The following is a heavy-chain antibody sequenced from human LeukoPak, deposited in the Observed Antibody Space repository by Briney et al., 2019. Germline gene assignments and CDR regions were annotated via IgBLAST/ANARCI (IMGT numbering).Heavy chain of an antibody. Sequence: GRSLRLSCGASGFNFSNYEMNWVRQAPGKGLEWTSYISDSGETTYYADSVKGRFTISRDNAKNSVFLQIDSLRAEDTAVYYCARDTSIVGVTGAGFDYWGQGTLVTVSS. D-gene: IGHD1-26*01. V-gene: IGHV3-48*03. CDR3: ARDTSIVGVTGAGFDY. J-gene: IGHJ4*02. CDR1: GFNFSNYE. CDR2: ISDSGETT.